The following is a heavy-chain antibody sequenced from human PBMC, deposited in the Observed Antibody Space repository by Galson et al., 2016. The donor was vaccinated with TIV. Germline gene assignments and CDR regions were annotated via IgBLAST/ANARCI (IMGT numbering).Heavy chain of an antibody. Sequence: SLRLSCAASGFTFGVYVMTWVRQAPGEGLEWMSNISGSGGSVSYADSVKGRFAISRDNSKNTLYLKMNGLRADDTAVYYCAKSGTNLIDYWGQGTLVSVFS. V-gene: IGHV3-23*01. D-gene: IGHD1-14*01. CDR1: GFTFGVYV. CDR3: AKSGTNLIDY. CDR2: ISGSGGSV. J-gene: IGHJ4*02.